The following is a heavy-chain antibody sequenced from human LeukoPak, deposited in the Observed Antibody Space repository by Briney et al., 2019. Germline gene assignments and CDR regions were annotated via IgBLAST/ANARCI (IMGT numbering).Heavy chain of an antibody. D-gene: IGHD6-13*01. CDR3: ARGPDYSSSLRPDY. J-gene: IGHJ4*02. CDR1: GFTFSSYS. Sequence: GGSLRLSCAAYGFTFSSYSMNWVRQAPGKGLEWVSYISSSSSYIYYADSVKGRFTISRDNAKNSLYLQMNSLRAEDTAVYYCARGPDYSSSLRPDYWGQGTLVTVSS. CDR2: ISSSSSYI. V-gene: IGHV3-21*05.